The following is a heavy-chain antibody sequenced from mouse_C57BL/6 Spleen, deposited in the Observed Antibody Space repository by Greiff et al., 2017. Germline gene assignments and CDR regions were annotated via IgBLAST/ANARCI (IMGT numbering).Heavy chain of an antibody. J-gene: IGHJ1*03. Sequence: EVQRVESEGGLVQPGSSMTLSCTASGFTFSDYYMAWVRQVPEKGLEWVANINYDGSSTYYLDSLKSRFIISRDNAKNILYLQMSSLKSEDTATYYCARGSTYWYFDVWGTGTTVTVSS. CDR3: ARGSTYWYFDV. CDR1: GFTFSDYY. D-gene: IGHD5-1*01. CDR2: INYDGSST. V-gene: IGHV5-16*01.